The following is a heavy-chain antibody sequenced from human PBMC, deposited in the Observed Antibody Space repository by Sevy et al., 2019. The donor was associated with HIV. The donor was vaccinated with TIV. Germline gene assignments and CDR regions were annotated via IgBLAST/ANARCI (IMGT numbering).Heavy chain of an antibody. CDR3: ARDEQQLPNLPDRWFDP. CDR1: GYTFASYG. V-gene: IGHV1-18*01. J-gene: IGHJ5*02. CDR2: ISAFSGTT. Sequence: ASVKVSCKAYGYTFASYGISWVRQAPGQGLEWMGWISAFSGTTNYAQKFQGRVTMTTVTSTATAYMELTSLRSDDTAVYYCARDEQQLPNLPDRWFDPWGQGTLVTVSS. D-gene: IGHD6-13*01.